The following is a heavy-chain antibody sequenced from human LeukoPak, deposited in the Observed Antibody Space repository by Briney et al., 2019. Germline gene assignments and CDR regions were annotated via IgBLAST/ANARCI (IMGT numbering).Heavy chain of an antibody. CDR1: GYTFTSYG. J-gene: IGHJ3*02. Sequence: GASVKVSCKASGYTFTSYGISWVRQAPGQGLEWMGWISAYNGNTNYAQKLQGRVTMTTDTSTSTAYMELRSLRSDDTAAYYCARDLLRYLDWLLYRDAFDIWGQGTMVTVSS. CDR2: ISAYNGNT. CDR3: ARDLLRYLDWLLYRDAFDI. V-gene: IGHV1-18*01. D-gene: IGHD3-9*01.